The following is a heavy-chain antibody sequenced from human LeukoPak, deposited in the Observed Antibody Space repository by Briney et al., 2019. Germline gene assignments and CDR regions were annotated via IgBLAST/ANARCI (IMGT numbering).Heavy chain of an antibody. V-gene: IGHV4-59*01. CDR1: GGSISTYY. CDR3: ASTHCASPSCYSYYYSGLDV. D-gene: IGHD2-2*01. J-gene: IGHJ6*02. CDR2: IYYNGNT. Sequence: SSETLSLTCTVSGGSISTYYWNWIRQPPGKGLEWIGYIYYNGNTNYNPSIKSRVTISIDTSKNQFSLKLTSVTAADTAVYYCASTHCASPSCYSYYYSGLDVWGQGTTVIVSS.